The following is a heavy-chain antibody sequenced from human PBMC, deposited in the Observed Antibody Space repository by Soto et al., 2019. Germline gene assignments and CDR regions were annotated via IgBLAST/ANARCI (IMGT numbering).Heavy chain of an antibody. CDR1: GFTFSSYS. D-gene: IGHD2-2*01. Sequence: EVQLVESGGGLVQPGGSLRLSCAASGFTFSSYSMNWVRQAPGKGLEWVSSISSSSSYIYYADSVKGRFTISRDNAKNSLYLQMNSLRAEDTAVYYCAREGRSITSPRGRYGMDVWGQGTTVTVSS. CDR3: AREGRSITSPRGRYGMDV. CDR2: ISSSSSYI. V-gene: IGHV3-21*01. J-gene: IGHJ6*02.